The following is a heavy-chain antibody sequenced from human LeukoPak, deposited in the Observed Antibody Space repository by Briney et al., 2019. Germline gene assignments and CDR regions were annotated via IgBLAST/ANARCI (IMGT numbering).Heavy chain of an antibody. J-gene: IGHJ4*02. CDR1: GGSISSYY. D-gene: IGHD5-18*01. Sequence: SETLSLTCTVSGGSISSYYWGWIRQPPGKGLEWIGSIYYSGSTYYNPSLKSRVTISVDTSKNQFSLKLSSVTAADTAVYYCAREGYSYGYRKGYFDYWGQGTLVTVSS. V-gene: IGHV4-39*07. CDR3: AREGYSYGYRKGYFDY. CDR2: IYYSGST.